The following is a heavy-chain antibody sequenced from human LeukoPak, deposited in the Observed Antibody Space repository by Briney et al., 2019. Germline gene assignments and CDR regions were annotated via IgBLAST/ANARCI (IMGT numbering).Heavy chain of an antibody. Sequence: GGSLRLSCAASGFTFSSYSMNWVRQAPGKGLEWVSYISSSSSTIYYADSVKGRFTISRDNSKNTLYLQMNSLRAEDTAVYYCAKKSVITMVRGEFAFDIWGQGTMVTVSS. CDR3: AKKSVITMVRGEFAFDI. J-gene: IGHJ3*02. CDR1: GFTFSSYS. V-gene: IGHV3-48*01. D-gene: IGHD3-10*01. CDR2: ISSSSSTI.